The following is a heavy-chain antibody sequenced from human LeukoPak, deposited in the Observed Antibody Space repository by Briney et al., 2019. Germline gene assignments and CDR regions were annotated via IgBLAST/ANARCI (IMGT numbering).Heavy chain of an antibody. Sequence: ASVKVSCKASGYTFTGYAMHWVRQAPGQGLEWVGRLDPNSGGTNYAQDFQGRVTITRDTSINTAYMELSRLRSSDTAKYYCTRDLTISGPIGIWGQGTLVTVSA. CDR2: LDPNSGGT. J-gene: IGHJ4*02. V-gene: IGHV1-2*06. CDR1: GYTFTGYA. D-gene: IGHD3-9*01. CDR3: TRDLTISGPIGI.